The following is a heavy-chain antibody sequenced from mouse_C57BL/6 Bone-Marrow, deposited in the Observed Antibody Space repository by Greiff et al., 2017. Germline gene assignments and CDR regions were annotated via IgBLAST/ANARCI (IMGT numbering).Heavy chain of an antibody. V-gene: IGHV5-6*01. Sequence: EVKLMESGGDLVKPGGSLKLSCAASGFTFSSYGMSWVRQTPDKRLEWVATISSGGSYTYYPDSVKGRFTISRDNAKNTLYLQMSSLKSEDTAMYYCARATVVARDFDYWGQGTTLTVSS. CDR3: ARATVVARDFDY. CDR1: GFTFSSYG. CDR2: ISSGGSYT. J-gene: IGHJ2*01. D-gene: IGHD1-1*01.